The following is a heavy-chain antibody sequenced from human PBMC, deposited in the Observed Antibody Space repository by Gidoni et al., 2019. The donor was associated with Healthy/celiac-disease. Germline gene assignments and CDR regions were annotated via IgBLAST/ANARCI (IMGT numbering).Heavy chain of an antibody. V-gene: IGHV1-69*06. CDR2: IIPIFGTA. CDR3: ARVPRGGNYYDSSGYYEDY. CDR1: GGTFSSYA. D-gene: IGHD3-22*01. J-gene: IGHJ4*02. Sequence: QVQLVQSGAEVKKPGSSVKVSCKASGGTFSSYAISWVRQAPGQGLEWMGGIIPIFGTANYAQKFQGRVTITADKSTSTAYMELSSLRSEDTAVYYCARVPRGGNYYDSSGYYEDYWGQGTLVTVSS.